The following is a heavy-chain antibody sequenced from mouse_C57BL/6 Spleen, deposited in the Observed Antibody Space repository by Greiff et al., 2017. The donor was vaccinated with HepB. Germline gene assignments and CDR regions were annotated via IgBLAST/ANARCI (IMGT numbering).Heavy chain of an antibody. CDR3: TRVSFITTVVEGFAY. CDR2: ISSGGDYI. V-gene: IGHV5-9-1*02. D-gene: IGHD1-1*01. Sequence: EVKLEESGEGLVKPGGSLKLSCAASGFTFSSYAMSWVRQTPEKRLEWVAYISSGGDYIYYADTVKGRFTISRDNARNTLYLQMSSLKSEDTAMYYCTRVSFITTVVEGFAYWGQGTLVTVSA. CDR1: GFTFSSYA. J-gene: IGHJ3*01.